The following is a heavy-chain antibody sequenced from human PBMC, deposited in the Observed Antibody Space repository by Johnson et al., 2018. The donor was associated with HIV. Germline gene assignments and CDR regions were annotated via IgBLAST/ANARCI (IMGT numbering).Heavy chain of an antibody. D-gene: IGHD3-10*01. V-gene: IGHV3-20*04. Sequence: VQLVESGGGVARPGGSLRLSCEASGFSFDEYDMSWVRQAPGKGLEWVSGINWSGATPGSADSVKGRFTISRDNAKNSLYLQTNSLRVEDTAVYYCALEAVRSTDAFDIWGQGTMVIVSS. J-gene: IGHJ3*02. CDR3: ALEAVRSTDAFDI. CDR2: INWSGATP. CDR1: GFSFDEYD.